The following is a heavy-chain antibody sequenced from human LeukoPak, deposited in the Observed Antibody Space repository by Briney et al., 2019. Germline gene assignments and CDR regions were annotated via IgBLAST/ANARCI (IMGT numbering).Heavy chain of an antibody. CDR3: ARESVWAFEY. V-gene: IGHV3-7*01. CDR1: GFSFGSYW. CDR2: IKGDESEK. D-gene: IGHD5/OR15-5a*01. Sequence: GGSLRLSCEASGFSFGSYWMAWVRQALGKGLEWVANIKGDESEKSYVDSVKGRLTISRDNAKKSLYLQMNSLRAEDTAVYYCARESVWAFEYWGQGTLVTVSS. J-gene: IGHJ4*02.